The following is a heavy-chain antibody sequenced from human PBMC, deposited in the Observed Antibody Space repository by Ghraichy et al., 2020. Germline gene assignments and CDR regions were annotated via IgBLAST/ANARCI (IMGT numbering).Heavy chain of an antibody. CDR2: INHSGST. V-gene: IGHV4-34*01. CDR3: ARGRGGAPRRNAFDI. CDR1: GGSFSGYY. J-gene: IGHJ3*02. Sequence: SQTLSLTCAVYGGSFSGYYWSWIRQPPGKGLEWIGEINHSGSTNYNPSLKSRVTISVDTSKNQFSLKLSSVTAADTAVYYCARGRGGAPRRNAFDIWGQGTMVTVSS. D-gene: IGHD3-16*01.